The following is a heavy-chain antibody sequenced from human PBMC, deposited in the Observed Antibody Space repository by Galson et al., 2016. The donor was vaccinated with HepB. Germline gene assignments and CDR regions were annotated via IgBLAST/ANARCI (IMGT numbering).Heavy chain of an antibody. CDR1: GYTFTSYY. J-gene: IGHJ4*02. V-gene: IGHV1-46*01. CDR3: ARSYSSGWSGTLDY. CDR2: INPSGGST. Sequence: SVKVSCKASGYTFTSYYMHWVRQAPGQGLEWMGIINPSGGSTGYAQKFQGRVAMTRDPSTTTIYMELSSLRFEDTAIYYCARSYSSGWSGTLDYWGPGTLVTVSS. D-gene: IGHD6-19*01.